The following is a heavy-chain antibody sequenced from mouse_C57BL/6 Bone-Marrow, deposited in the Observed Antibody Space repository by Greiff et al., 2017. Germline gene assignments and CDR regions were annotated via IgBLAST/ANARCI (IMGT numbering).Heavy chain of an antibody. CDR2: IYPRSGNT. CDR1: GYTFTSYG. V-gene: IGHV1-81*01. CDR3: AWAWGPAWFAY. Sequence: VQLQQSGAELARPGASVKLSCKASGYTFTSYGISWVKQRTGQGLEWIGEIYPRSGNTYYNEQFKGKATLTADKSSSTAYMELRSLHSEDSAVXVSAWAWGPAWFAYWGQGTLVTVSA. D-gene: IGHD4-1*01. J-gene: IGHJ3*01.